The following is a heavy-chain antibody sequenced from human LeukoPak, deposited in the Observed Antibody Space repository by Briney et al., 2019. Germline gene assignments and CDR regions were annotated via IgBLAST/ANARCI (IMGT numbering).Heavy chain of an antibody. CDR3: AKVTGGDMITYGGLDY. CDR2: IKEDGTET. Sequence: GGSLRLSCAASGFMFSSNWMSWVRLAPGKGLEWVANIKEDGTETYYVDSVKGRFTISRDNAKNSLYLQMNSLRAEDTAVYYCAKVTGGDMITYGGLDYWGQGTLVTVSS. V-gene: IGHV3-7*03. J-gene: IGHJ4*02. CDR1: GFMFSSNW. D-gene: IGHD3-16*01.